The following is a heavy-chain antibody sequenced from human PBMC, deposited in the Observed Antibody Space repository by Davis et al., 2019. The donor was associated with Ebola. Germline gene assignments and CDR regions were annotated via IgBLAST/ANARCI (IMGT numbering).Heavy chain of an antibody. CDR3: ARDRGGDYSFDY. CDR2: INPSGGST. V-gene: IGHV1-46*01. CDR1: GYTFTSYY. J-gene: IGHJ4*02. D-gene: IGHD3-10*01. Sequence: ASVKVSCKASGYTFTSYYMHWVRQAPGQGLEWMGIINPSGGSTSYAQKFQGRVTITRDTSANTAYMELSSLRSEDTSVYYCARDRGGDYSFDYWGQGTLVTVSS.